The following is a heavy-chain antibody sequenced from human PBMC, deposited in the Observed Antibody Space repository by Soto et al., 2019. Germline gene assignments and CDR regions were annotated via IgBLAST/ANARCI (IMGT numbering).Heavy chain of an antibody. D-gene: IGHD3-9*01. Sequence: SETLSLTCTVSGGSISSYYWSWIRQPPGKGLEWIGYIYYSGSTNYNPSLKSRVTISVDTSKNQFSLKLSSVTAADTAVYYCAREDDILTGYYISAVFDIWGQGTMVTV. CDR1: GGSISSYY. J-gene: IGHJ3*02. CDR3: AREDDILTGYYISAVFDI. V-gene: IGHV4-59*01. CDR2: IYYSGST.